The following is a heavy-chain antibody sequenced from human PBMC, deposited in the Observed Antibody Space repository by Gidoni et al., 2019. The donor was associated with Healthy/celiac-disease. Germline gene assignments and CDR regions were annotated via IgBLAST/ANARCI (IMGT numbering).Heavy chain of an antibody. CDR1: GGTFSSYT. CDR3: ARAGDYYDSSGYLRH. D-gene: IGHD3-22*01. V-gene: IGHV1-69*02. J-gene: IGHJ1*01. Sequence: QVQLVQSGDEVKKPGSSVKVSCKASGGTFSSYTISWVRQAPGQGLDWMGRIIPILGIANYAQKFQGRVTITADKSTSTAYMELSSLRSEDTAVYYCARAGDYYDSSGYLRHWGQGTLVTVSS. CDR2: IIPILGIA.